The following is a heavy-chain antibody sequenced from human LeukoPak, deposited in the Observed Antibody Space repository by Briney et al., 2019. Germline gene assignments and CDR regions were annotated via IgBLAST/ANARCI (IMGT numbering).Heavy chain of an antibody. Sequence: SETLSLTCTVSGGSISSYYWSWIRQPPGKGVEGIGYIYYSGSTNYNPSLKSRVTISVDTSKNQFSLKLSSVTAADTAVYYCARAGPTVTYYYYYYVDVWGKGTTVTVSS. CDR3: ARAGPTVTYYYYYYVDV. V-gene: IGHV4-59*01. J-gene: IGHJ6*03. CDR1: GGSISSYY. D-gene: IGHD4-17*01. CDR2: IYYSGST.